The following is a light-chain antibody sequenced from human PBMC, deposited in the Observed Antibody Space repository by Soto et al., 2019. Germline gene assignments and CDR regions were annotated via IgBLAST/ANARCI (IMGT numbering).Light chain of an antibody. V-gene: IGLV1-40*01. J-gene: IGLJ2*01. CDR2: GYI. Sequence: QSVLTQPHSVSGAPGQRVTISCTGSSSNIGAGYDVHWYQQLPGTAPKLLISGYINRPSGVPDRFSGSKSGTSASLAITGLQAEDEADYYCQSYDSSLSAVVFGGGTKVTVL. CDR1: SSNIGAGYD. CDR3: QSYDSSLSAVV.